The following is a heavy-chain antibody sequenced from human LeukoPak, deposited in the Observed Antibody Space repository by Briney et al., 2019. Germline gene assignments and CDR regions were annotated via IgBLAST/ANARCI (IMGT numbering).Heavy chain of an antibody. V-gene: IGHV1-2*02. CDR3: ARASGSYWWFDS. Sequence: ASVKVSCKASGYTFTGYYMHWVRQAPGQGLEWMGCVNPNSGDTDYAQKFQGSVTMTRDTSISTVYMELSRLRSDDTAVYYCARASGSYWWFDSWGQGTLVTVSS. D-gene: IGHD1-26*01. J-gene: IGHJ5*01. CDR1: GYTFTGYY. CDR2: VNPNSGDT.